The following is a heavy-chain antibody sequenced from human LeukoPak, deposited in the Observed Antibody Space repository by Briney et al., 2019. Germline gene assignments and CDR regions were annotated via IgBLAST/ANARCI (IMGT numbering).Heavy chain of an antibody. D-gene: IGHD6-19*01. V-gene: IGHV4-59*01. Sequence: SETLSLTCTVSGASISGYYWSWIRQPPGKGLEWIGYVYYSGSTDYNPSLKSRVTISVDTSKNQFSLKVSSVTAADTAVYYCARGTSSGWYSFDFWGQGTLVTVSS. CDR1: GASISGYY. CDR2: VYYSGST. J-gene: IGHJ4*02. CDR3: ARGTSSGWYSFDF.